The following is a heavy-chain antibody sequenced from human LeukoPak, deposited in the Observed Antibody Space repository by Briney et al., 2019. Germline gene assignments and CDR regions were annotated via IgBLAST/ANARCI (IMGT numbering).Heavy chain of an antibody. CDR1: GFTFSAYS. V-gene: IGHV3-21*01. Sequence: GGSLRLSCEASGFTFSAYSMNWVRQAPGKGLEWVSSISSSSSYIYYADSVKGRFTISRDNAKNSLYLQMNSLRAEDTAVYYCARCTTEFFDIWGQGTMVTVSS. J-gene: IGHJ3*02. D-gene: IGHD4-17*01. CDR2: ISSSSSYI. CDR3: ARCTTEFFDI.